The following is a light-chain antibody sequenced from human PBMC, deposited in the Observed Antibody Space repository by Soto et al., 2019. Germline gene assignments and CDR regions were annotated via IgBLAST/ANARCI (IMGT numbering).Light chain of an antibody. J-gene: IGKJ1*01. CDR2: DAS. CDR1: QSVSSN. CDR3: QQYDDWPET. Sequence: EKVMTQSPATLSVSPGERATLSCRASQSVSSNLAWYQQKPGQAPRLLIYDASTRATGIPARFSGSGSGTEFTLTISSPQSEDLAVYYCQQYDDWPETFGQGTKV. V-gene: IGKV3-15*01.